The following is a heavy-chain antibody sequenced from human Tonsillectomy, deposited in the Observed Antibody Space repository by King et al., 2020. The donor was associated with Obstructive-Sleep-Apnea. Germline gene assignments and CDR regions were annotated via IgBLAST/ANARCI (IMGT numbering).Heavy chain of an antibody. CDR1: GYSISSGYY. CDR2: IYHSGST. J-gene: IGHJ5*02. Sequence: QLQESGPGLVKPSETLSLTCTVSGYSISSGYYWGWIRQPPGKGLEWIGSIYHSGSTYYNPSLKSRVTISVDTSKNQFSLKLSSVTAADTAGYYCARVIVVVPAAFYGFDPWGQGTLVTVSS. CDR3: ARVIVVVPAAFYGFDP. V-gene: IGHV4-38-2*02. D-gene: IGHD2-2*01.